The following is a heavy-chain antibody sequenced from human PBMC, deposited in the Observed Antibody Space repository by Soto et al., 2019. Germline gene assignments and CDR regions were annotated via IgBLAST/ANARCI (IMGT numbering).Heavy chain of an antibody. J-gene: IGHJ4*02. CDR3: ARGQSSLLLDC. CDR1: GGSFSGYY. V-gene: IGHV4-34*01. Sequence: QVQLQQWGAGLLKPSETLSLTCAVYGGSFSGYYWSWIRQPPGKGLEWIGEINHSGSTNFNPSLTSRATISVDTSTNQFSLKLSSVTAADTAVYYCARGQSSLLLDCWGQGVLVTVSS. D-gene: IGHD2-8*02. CDR2: INHSGST.